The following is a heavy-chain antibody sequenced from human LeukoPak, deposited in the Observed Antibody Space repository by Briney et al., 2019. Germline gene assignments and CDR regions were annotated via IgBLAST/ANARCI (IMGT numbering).Heavy chain of an antibody. CDR3: ASSLSTVISSPYFLEY. J-gene: IGHJ4*02. Sequence: GGSLRLSCAGSGFTFGDYYMTWVRQAPGKGLEWLSYTTSVGSSTYYADSVKGRFTISSDNAKNSIFLYMNSLRADDTAVYYCASSLSTVISSPYFLEYWGQGALVTVSS. D-gene: IGHD4-11*01. V-gene: IGHV3-11*04. CDR2: TTSVGSST. CDR1: GFTFGDYY.